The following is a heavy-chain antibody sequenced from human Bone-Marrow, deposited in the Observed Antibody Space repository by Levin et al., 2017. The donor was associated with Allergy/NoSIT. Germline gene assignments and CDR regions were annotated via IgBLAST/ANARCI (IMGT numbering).Heavy chain of an antibody. J-gene: IGHJ5*02. V-gene: IGHV3-11*05. CDR3: ARDLSYCSSTSCYHPNWFDP. CDR2: ISSSSSYT. CDR1: GFTFSDYY. Sequence: GGSLRLSCAASGFTFSDYYMSWIRQAPGKGLEWVSYISSSSSYTNYADSVKGRFTISRDNAKNSLYLQMNSLRAEDTAVYYCARDLSYCSSTSCYHPNWFDPWGQGTLVTVSS. D-gene: IGHD2-2*01.